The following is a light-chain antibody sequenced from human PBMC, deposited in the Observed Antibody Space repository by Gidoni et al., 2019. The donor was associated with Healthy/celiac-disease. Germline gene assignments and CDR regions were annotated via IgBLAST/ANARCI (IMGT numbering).Light chain of an antibody. CDR1: SSNIGAGYD. Sequence: QSVLTQPPSVSGPPGQRVTISCTGSSSNIGAGYDVHWYQQLPGTAPKLLIYGNSNRPSGVPDRFSGSKSGTSASLAITGLQAEDEADYYCQSYDSSQSGSVFGRGTKLTVL. J-gene: IGLJ2*01. CDR3: QSYDSSQSGSV. V-gene: IGLV1-40*01. CDR2: GNS.